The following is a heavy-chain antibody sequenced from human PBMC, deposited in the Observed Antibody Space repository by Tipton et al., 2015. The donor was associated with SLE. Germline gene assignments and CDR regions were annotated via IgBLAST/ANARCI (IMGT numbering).Heavy chain of an antibody. CDR1: GGSISSSSYY. J-gene: IGHJ6*02. Sequence: TLSLTCTVSGGSISSSSYYWGWIRQPPGKGLEWIGSIYYSGSTYYNPSLKSRVTISVDTSKNQFSLKLSSVTAADTAVYYCARISVARGGCGMDVWGQGTTVTVSS. D-gene: IGHD3-16*01. CDR2: IYYSGST. CDR3: ARISVARGGCGMDV. V-gene: IGHV4-39*07.